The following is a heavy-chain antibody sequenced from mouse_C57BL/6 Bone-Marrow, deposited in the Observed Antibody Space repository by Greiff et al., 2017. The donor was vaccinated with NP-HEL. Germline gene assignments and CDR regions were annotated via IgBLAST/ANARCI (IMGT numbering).Heavy chain of an antibody. CDR1: GYTFTSYW. CDR3: ARSITTVGGFDY. D-gene: IGHD1-1*01. Sequence: QVQLKQPGAELVKPGASVKMSCKASGYTFTSYWITWVKQRPGQGLEWIGDIYPGSGSTNYNEKFKSKATLTVDTSSSTAYMQLSSLTSEDSAVYYCARSITTVGGFDYWGQGTTLTVSS. CDR2: IYPGSGST. V-gene: IGHV1-55*01. J-gene: IGHJ2*01.